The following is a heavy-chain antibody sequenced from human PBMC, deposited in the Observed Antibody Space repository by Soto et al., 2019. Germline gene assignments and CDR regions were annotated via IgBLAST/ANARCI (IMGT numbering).Heavy chain of an antibody. CDR2: IYYSGST. D-gene: IGHD1-26*01. Sequence: QVQLQESGPGLVKPSETLSLTCTVSGGSISSYYWSWIRQPPGKGLEWIGYIYYSGSTNYNPSLXSXVXIXXDTSKNRFTLKLSSVTAADTDVYYCASRYGGNFDYWGQGTLVTVSS. J-gene: IGHJ4*02. CDR1: GGSISSYY. CDR3: ASRYGGNFDY. V-gene: IGHV4-59*01.